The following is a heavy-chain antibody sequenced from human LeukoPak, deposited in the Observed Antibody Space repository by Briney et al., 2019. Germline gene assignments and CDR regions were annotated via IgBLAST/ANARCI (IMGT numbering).Heavy chain of an antibody. CDR1: EFTFSSYA. J-gene: IGHJ4*02. V-gene: IGHV3-23*01. Sequence: GGSLRLAWAAAEFTFSSYAMRWVRQTPGKGLEWVSGIRSTGGGTYYADSVKGRFTISRDNSKNTLYLQMNSLRAEDTAVYYCAKELAAVGVPSFDSWGQGTLVTVSS. D-gene: IGHD6-13*01. CDR2: IRSTGGGT. CDR3: AKELAAVGVPSFDS.